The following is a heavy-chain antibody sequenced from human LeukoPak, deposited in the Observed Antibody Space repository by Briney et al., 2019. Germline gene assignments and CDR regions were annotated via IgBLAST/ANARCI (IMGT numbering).Heavy chain of an antibody. CDR1: GGSISSGSYY. D-gene: IGHD6-6*01. J-gene: IGHJ3*02. CDR2: IYTSGST. CDR3: ASSPIAALSAFDI. V-gene: IGHV4-61*02. Sequence: PSETLSLTCTVSGGSISSGSYYWSWIRQPAGKGLEWIGRIYTSGSTNYNPSLKSRVTISVDTSKNQFSLKLSSVTAADTAVYYCASSPIAALSAFDIWGQGTMVTVSS.